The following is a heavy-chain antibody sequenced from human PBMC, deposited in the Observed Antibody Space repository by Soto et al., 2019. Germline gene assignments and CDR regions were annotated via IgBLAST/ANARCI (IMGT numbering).Heavy chain of an antibody. CDR1: GFTFSDYY. D-gene: IGHD5-12*01. V-gene: IGHV3-11*06. J-gene: IGHJ6*02. CDR3: ARDRGGYDRLYYYHGMDV. Sequence: PGGSLRLGCAASGFTFSDYYMSWMRQAPGKGLEYISYISSSSGSTNYADSVKGRFTISRDNAKNSLYLQMSSLRAEDTAVYYCARDRGGYDRLYYYHGMDVWGQGTTVTVSS. CDR2: ISSSSGST.